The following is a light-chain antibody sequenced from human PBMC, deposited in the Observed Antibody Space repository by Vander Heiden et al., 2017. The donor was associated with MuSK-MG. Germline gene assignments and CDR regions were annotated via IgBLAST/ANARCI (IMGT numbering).Light chain of an antibody. J-gene: IGKJ3*01. V-gene: IGKV1-39*01. CDR3: QQSYSTLT. Sequence: IQMTQSPSSLSASVGDRVTITCRTSQTINGYLNWYQQRPGKAPKLLIYDVSSLQSGVPSRFSGSGSGTDFTLTISSLQPEDFATYYCQQSYSTLTFGPGTKVDF. CDR2: DVS. CDR1: QTINGY.